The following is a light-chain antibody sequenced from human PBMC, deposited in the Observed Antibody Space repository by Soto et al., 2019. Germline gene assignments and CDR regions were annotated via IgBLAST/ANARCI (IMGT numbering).Light chain of an antibody. CDR1: QSVSSTY. V-gene: IGKV3-20*01. J-gene: IGKJ1*01. CDR3: QQYDGSRS. Sequence: EIVLTQSPGTLSLSPGERATLSCRASQSVSSTYLAWYQQKPGQAPRLLIYGASSRATGIPDRFSGGGSGTDFTLTISRLEPKDFAVYYCQQYDGSRSFGQGTKVEI. CDR2: GAS.